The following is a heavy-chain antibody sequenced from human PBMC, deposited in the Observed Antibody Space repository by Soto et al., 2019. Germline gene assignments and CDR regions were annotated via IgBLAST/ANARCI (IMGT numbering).Heavy chain of an antibody. J-gene: IGHJ6*02. CDR2: IHPSGST. V-gene: IGHV4-34*01. CDR1: GGSLSDYY. CDR3: ARGRDEYKLGNV. D-gene: IGHD1-1*01. Sequence: QVQLQQWGAGLLKPSETLSLTCAVSGGSLSDYYWPWIRQSPGKGLEWIGEIHPSGSTYYNPSLRSRVTISVDTSKNQFSVKLTSLTAADTAIYCCARGRDEYKLGNVWGHGTTVTVSS.